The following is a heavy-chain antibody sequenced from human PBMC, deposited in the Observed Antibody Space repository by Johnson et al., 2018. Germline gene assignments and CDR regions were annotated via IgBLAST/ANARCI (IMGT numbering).Heavy chain of an antibody. CDR2: MSPDNGNT. CDR1: GYTFTSYD. V-gene: IGHV1-8*01. Sequence: QVQLVQSGAEVKKPGASVKVSCKASGYTFTSYDINWVRQATGQGLEWLGWMSPDNGNTGYAPKFHGRVTMTRNTSISTADMELSSLTSEDTAVYYCARPPYYNSGWGQGTLVTVSS. CDR3: ARPPYYNSG. J-gene: IGHJ4*02. D-gene: IGHD3-10*01.